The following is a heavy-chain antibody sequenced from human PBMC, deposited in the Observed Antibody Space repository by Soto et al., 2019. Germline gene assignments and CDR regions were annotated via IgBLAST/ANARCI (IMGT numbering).Heavy chain of an antibody. CDR3: ARREVGTTLDFDY. Sequence: QVQLVQSGAEVKKPGASVKVSCKASGYTFSSYGISWVRQAPGQGLEWMGWISAYNGNTKYAQKLQGRVTXTXDXXTSTAYMELRSLRSDDTAVYYCARREVGTTLDFDYWGQGTLVTVSS. CDR2: ISAYNGNT. J-gene: IGHJ4*02. V-gene: IGHV1-18*01. D-gene: IGHD1-26*01. CDR1: GYTFSSYG.